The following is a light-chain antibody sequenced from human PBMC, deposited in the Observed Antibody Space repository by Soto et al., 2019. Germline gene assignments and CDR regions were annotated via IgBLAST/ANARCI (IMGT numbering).Light chain of an antibody. CDR3: SSYTSSSPYV. CDR2: EVS. V-gene: IGLV2-14*01. CDR1: SSDVGGYNY. J-gene: IGLJ1*01. Sequence: QSAKTQHASGSGTPRKSITISCTGTSSDVGGYNYVSWYQQHPGKAPKLMIYEVSNRPSGVSNRFSGSKSGNTASLTISGLQAEDEADYYCSSYTSSSPYVFGTGTKVTVL.